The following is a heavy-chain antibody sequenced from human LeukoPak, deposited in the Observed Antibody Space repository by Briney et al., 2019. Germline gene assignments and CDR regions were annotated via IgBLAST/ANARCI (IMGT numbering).Heavy chain of an antibody. CDR2: ISWNSGSI. V-gene: IGHV3-9*01. CDR1: GFTFDDYA. Sequence: GGSLRLSCAASGFTFDDYAMHWVRQAPGKGLEWVSGISWNSGSIGYADSVKGRFTISRDNAKNSLYLQMNSLRAEDAALYYCAKDYYYYGMDVWGQGTTVTVSS. CDR3: AKDYYYYGMDV. J-gene: IGHJ6*02.